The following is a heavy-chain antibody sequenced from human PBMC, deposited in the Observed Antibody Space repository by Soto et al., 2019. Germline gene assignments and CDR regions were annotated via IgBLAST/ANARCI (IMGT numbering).Heavy chain of an antibody. CDR2: IRSKANSYAT. CDR3: TRLSKQLVDY. V-gene: IGHV3-73*01. D-gene: IGHD6-13*01. J-gene: IGHJ4*02. Sequence: GGSLRLSWAASGFTFSGSAMHWVRQASGKGLEWVGRIRSKANSYATAYAASVKGRFTISRDDSKNTAYLQMNSLKTEDTAVYYCTRLSKQLVDYWGQGTLVTVSS. CDR1: GFTFSGSA.